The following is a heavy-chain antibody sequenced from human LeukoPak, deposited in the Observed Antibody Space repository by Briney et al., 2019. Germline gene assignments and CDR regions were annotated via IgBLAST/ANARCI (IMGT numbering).Heavy chain of an antibody. Sequence: SETLSLTCAVYGGSFSGYYRSWIRQPPGKGLEWIGEINHSGSTNYNPSLKSRVTISVDTSKNQFSLKLSSVTAADTAVYYCARGRGRITMVRGVTNWGQGTLVTVSS. CDR1: GGSFSGYY. J-gene: IGHJ4*02. CDR3: ARGRGRITMVRGVTN. D-gene: IGHD3-10*01. CDR2: INHSGST. V-gene: IGHV4-34*01.